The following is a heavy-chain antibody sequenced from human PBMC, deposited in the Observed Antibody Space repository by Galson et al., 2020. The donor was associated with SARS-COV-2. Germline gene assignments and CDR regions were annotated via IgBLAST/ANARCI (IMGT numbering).Heavy chain of an antibody. V-gene: IGHV1-24*01. Sequence: ASVTVSCKVSGYTLTELSMHWVRQAPGKGLEWMGGFDPEDGETIYAQKFQGRVTMTEDTSTDTAYMELSSLRSEDTAVYYCATHSWLTDYYFDYWGQGTLVTVSS. CDR3: ATHSWLTDYYFDY. CDR2: FDPEDGET. D-gene: IGHD6-13*01. J-gene: IGHJ4*02. CDR1: GYTLTELS.